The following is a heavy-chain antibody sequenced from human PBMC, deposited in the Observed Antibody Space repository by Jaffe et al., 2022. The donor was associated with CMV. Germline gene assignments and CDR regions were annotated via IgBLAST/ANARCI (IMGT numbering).Heavy chain of an antibody. Sequence: QVQLVESGGGVVQPGRSLRLSCAASGFTFSSYGMHWVRQAPGKGLEWVAVIWYDGSNKYYADSVKGRFTISRDNSKNTLYLQMNSLRAEDTAVYYCARDLLNPYDFWSGYRGGGLDYWGQGTLVTVSS. CDR1: GFTFSSYG. CDR2: IWYDGSNK. CDR3: ARDLLNPYDFWSGYRGGGLDY. J-gene: IGHJ4*02. V-gene: IGHV3-33*01. D-gene: IGHD3-3*01.